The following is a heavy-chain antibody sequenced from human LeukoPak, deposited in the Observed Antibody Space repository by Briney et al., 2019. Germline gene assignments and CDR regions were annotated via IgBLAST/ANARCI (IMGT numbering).Heavy chain of an antibody. CDR1: GGSISSYY. Sequence: TSETLSLTCTVSGGSISSYYWGWIRQPPGKGLEWIGSIFYSGSTFYNPSLKSRVTISVDTSKNQFSLKLSSVTAADTAVFYCARQGSYSYGSGTYYNGHFDYWAQGILVTVSS. D-gene: IGHD3-10*01. CDR2: IFYSGST. CDR3: ARQGSYSYGSGTYYNGHFDY. V-gene: IGHV4-39*01. J-gene: IGHJ4*02.